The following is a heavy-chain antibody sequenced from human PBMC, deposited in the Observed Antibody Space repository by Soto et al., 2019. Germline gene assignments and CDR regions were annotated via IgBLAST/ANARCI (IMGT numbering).Heavy chain of an antibody. D-gene: IGHD3-10*02. CDR3: ARASASSSVRRVVIN. CDR1: GASIITDNW. Sequence: QVQLQESGPGLVKPSGTLSLTCALSGASIITDNWWSWARQPPGKEMEWIGEISNSGNTNFNPSVKSRVTISVDTSKNQFSLTVSSVTAADTAIFYCARASASSSVRRVVINWGQGTLVTGSS. V-gene: IGHV4-4*02. J-gene: IGHJ4*02. CDR2: ISNSGNT.